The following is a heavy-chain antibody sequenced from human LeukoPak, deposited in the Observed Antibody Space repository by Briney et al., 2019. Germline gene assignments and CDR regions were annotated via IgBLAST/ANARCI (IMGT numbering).Heavy chain of an antibody. Sequence: ASVKVSCKASGGTFSSYTISWVRQAPGQGLEWMGRIIPILGIANYAQKFQGRVTITADKSTSTAYMELSSLGSEDTAVYYCASNSLASQGLNRKLSSPKETDYWGQGTLVTVSP. J-gene: IGHJ4*02. V-gene: IGHV1-69*02. CDR3: ASNSLASQGLNRKLSSPKETDY. CDR1: GGTFSSYT. CDR2: IIPILGIA. D-gene: IGHD6-6*01.